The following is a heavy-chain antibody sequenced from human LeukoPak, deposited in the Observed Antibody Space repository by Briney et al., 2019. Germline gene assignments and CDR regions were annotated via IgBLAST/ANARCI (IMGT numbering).Heavy chain of an antibody. CDR3: ARDFNGGSSWFYYFDY. D-gene: IGHD6-13*01. J-gene: IGHJ4*02. CDR2: ISYDGSDK. V-gene: IGHV3-30*03. Sequence: GGSLRLSCAASGFTFSNFGMHWVRQAPGKGLEWVAVISYDGSDKYYADSVKGRFTISRDNSKNTLYLQMNSLRAEDTAVYYCARDFNGGSSWFYYFDYWGQGTLVTVSS. CDR1: GFTFSNFG.